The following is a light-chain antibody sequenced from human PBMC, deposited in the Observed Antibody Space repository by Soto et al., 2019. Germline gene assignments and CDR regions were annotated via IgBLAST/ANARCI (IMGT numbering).Light chain of an antibody. CDR1: NIGSKN. Sequence: SYELTQPPSVSVAPGQTARIPCGGNNIGSKNVHWYQQKPGQAPVLVVYDDRDRPSGIPERFSGSNSGNTATLTISRVEAGDEADYYCQVWDSSSDPVVFGGGTQLTVL. V-gene: IGLV3-21*02. J-gene: IGLJ2*01. CDR3: QVWDSSSDPVV. CDR2: DDR.